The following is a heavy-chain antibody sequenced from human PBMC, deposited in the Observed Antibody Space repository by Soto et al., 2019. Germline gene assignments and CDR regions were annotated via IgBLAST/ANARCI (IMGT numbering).Heavy chain of an antibody. D-gene: IGHD1-26*01. V-gene: IGHV4-39*02. Sequence: SETLSLTCDVSGDSISTRSYYWGWIRQPPGTGLEWIVSIYYSGATHYNPSLQSRVTISVDTSNNRFSLTLSALTAADTAVYFGARLAYSGYLHTWGQGSLVTVSS. CDR2: IYYSGAT. CDR1: GDSISTRSYY. CDR3: ARLAYSGYLHT. J-gene: IGHJ1*01.